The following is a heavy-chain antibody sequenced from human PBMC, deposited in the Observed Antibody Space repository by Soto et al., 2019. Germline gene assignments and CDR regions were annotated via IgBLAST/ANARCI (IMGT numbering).Heavy chain of an antibody. D-gene: IGHD5-18*01. CDR1: GGTFYTYT. CDR3: ARIPRYSFPTSDALAS. J-gene: IGHJ5*02. V-gene: IGHV1-69*15. CDR2: ITPISPTT. Sequence: QVQLVQSGAEVRKPGSSVQVSCKASGGTFYTYTFSWVRQAPGQGLEWMGSITPISPTTNYAEKFQGRPTVTADGSGNKAYLELNSLTSEDTAVYYCARIPRYSFPTSDALASWGQGTLVTVSS.